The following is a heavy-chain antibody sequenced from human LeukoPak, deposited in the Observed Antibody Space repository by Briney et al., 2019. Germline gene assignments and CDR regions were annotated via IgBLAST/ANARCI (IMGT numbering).Heavy chain of an antibody. D-gene: IGHD5-18*01. J-gene: IGHJ6*02. CDR1: GGSISSYY. Sequence: SETLSLTCTVSGGSISSYYWSWIRQPPGKGLEWIGHIYYSGSTNYNPSLKSRVTISVDTSKNQFSLRLSSVTAADMAVYYCARVSGFIDTAMVTETGYYYYGMDVWGQGTTVTVSS. CDR2: IYYSGST. V-gene: IGHV4-59*01. CDR3: ARVSGFIDTAMVTETGYYYYGMDV.